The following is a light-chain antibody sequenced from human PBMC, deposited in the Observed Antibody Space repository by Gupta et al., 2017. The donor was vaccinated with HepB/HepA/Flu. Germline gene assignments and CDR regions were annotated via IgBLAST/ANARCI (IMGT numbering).Light chain of an antibody. J-gene: IGKJ4*01. V-gene: IGKV3-20*01. CDR1: QYVTSNY. CDR3: QQYASSPT. CDR2: GAY. Sequence: EIVLTQSPDNLSLSPGDRATLSCRASQYVTSNYLAWYQKQPGQAPRLLIYGAYTRASGIPDRFSGGGSGTDLTLNISRLEPEDSAVYYCQQYASSPTFGGGTRVEIK.